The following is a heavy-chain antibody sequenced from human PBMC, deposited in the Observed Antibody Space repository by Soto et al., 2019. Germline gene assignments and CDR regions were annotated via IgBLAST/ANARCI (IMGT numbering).Heavy chain of an antibody. CDR1: GAYISDFS. CDR2: ITINGNT. Sequence: SETLSLTCRVSGAYISDFSWSWIRQPAGEGLGWVGRITINGNTQKNPSFKGRVPLSIDTSRNHFPLNLQSATAADTALDYCARETGENWTYEAHWGPGTLVTVSS. J-gene: IGHJ1*01. D-gene: IGHD1-7*01. CDR3: ARETGENWTYEAH. V-gene: IGHV4-4*07.